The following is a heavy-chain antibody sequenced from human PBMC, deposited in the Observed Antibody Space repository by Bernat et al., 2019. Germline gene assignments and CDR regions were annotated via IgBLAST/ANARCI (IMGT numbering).Heavy chain of an antibody. V-gene: IGHV3-23*01. CDR3: GGYGANSV. D-gene: IGHD4/OR15-4a*01. J-gene: IGHJ4*02. CDR2: ILDTGVT. Sequence: EVQLLESGGGLVQPGGSLRLSCAASGFTFSSYAMSWVRQAPGKGLEWVSVILDTGVTYYADSVKGRFTISRDNSKNTVNLEMNSLRAEDTAIYYCGGYGANSVWGQGTLVTVSS. CDR1: GFTFSSYA.